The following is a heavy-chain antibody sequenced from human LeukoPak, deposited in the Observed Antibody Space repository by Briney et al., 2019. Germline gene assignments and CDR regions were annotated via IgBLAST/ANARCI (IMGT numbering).Heavy chain of an antibody. Sequence: GGSLRLSCAASGFTFSSYAMHWVRQAPGKGLEWVAVISYDGSNKYYADSVKGRFTISRDNSKNTLYLQMNSLRAEDTAVYYCARWGKSTMVRGEDFDYCGQGTLVTVSS. CDR1: GFTFSSYA. CDR3: ARWGKSTMVRGEDFDY. CDR2: ISYDGSNK. V-gene: IGHV3-30*04. J-gene: IGHJ4*02. D-gene: IGHD3-10*01.